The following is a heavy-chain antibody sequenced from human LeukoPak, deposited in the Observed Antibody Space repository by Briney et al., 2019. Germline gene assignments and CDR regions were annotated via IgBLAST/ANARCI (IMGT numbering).Heavy chain of an antibody. CDR1: GFSLRNRAG. D-gene: IGHD1-26*01. J-gene: IGHJ3*02. CDR3: ARSYSGSYESYAFDI. V-gene: IGHV2-70*01. CDR2: IDWDDDR. Sequence: SGPTLVNPSQTLTLTCTFSGFSLRNRAGVGWIRQPPGKALEWLALIDWDDDRYYSTSLKTRLTISKDTSKNQVVLTMTNMDPVDTATYFCARSYSGSYESYAFDIWGQGTMVTVSS.